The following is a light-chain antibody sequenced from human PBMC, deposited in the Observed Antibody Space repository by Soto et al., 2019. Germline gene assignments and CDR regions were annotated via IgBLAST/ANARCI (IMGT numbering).Light chain of an antibody. CDR2: EAS. CDR3: QQLNSYPIT. Sequence: AIPLTQSPSSLSASVGDRVTITCRASQGISSSLAWYQQKPGKAPKLLIYEASSLQSGVPSRFSGSGSGTDFTLTINSLQPEDFATYYSQQLNSYPITFGQGTRLEIK. J-gene: IGKJ5*01. V-gene: IGKV1-13*02. CDR1: QGISSS.